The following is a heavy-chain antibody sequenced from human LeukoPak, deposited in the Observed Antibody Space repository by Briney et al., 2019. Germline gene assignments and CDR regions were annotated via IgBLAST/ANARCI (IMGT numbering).Heavy chain of an antibody. CDR3: VKGNYYIWSGEAYYMYS. J-gene: IGHJ4*02. D-gene: IGHD3-3*01. CDR1: GFTFSSYA. V-gene: IGHV3-23*01. CDR2: ISGSGGST. Sequence: GGSLRLSCAASGFTFSSYAMSWVRQAPGKGLEWVSAISGSGGSTYYADSVKGRFTISRDNSKNTLYLQMNSLRAEDTAVYYCVKGNYYIWSGEAYYMYSWGQGSLVTVSS.